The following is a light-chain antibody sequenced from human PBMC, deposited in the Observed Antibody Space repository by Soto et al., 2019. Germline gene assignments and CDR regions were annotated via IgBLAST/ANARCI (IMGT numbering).Light chain of an antibody. CDR1: QSVSAN. J-gene: IGKJ5*01. CDR3: HQYKSWTSVT. CDR2: DAS. V-gene: IGKV3-15*01. Sequence: EIVMTQSPPTLSVSPGERATLSCRASQSVSANIAWYQQKPGQAPRLLIYDASTRATGIPARFSGSGSGTEFTLSISIRQSEDYAVYDYHQYKSWTSVTFGQGTRLEIK.